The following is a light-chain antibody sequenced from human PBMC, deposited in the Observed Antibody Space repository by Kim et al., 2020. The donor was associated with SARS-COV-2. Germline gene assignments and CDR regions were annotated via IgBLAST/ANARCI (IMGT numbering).Light chain of an antibody. CDR1: SGSIASNY. CDR3: QSYGSTTLWV. Sequence: NFMLTQPRSVSESPGKTVTISCTGSSGSIASNYVQWYQQRPGSAPTTVIYGHNQRPSGVPDRFSVFIDSSSNSASLTISGLTTEDEAVYYCQSYGSTTLWVCGVGTKRTDL. CDR2: GHN. V-gene: IGLV6-57*02. J-gene: IGLJ3*02.